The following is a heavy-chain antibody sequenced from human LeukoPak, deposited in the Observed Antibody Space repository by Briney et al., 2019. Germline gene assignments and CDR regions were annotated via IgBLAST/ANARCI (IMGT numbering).Heavy chain of an antibody. Sequence: PRGSLRLSCAASGXTFSSYWLYWVRQAPGKGLVWVSRIKSDGSSTSYADSVKGRFTISRDNAKNTLYLQMNSLRAEDTAVYFCASLYCGGDCSYWGQGTLVTVSS. CDR2: IKSDGSST. V-gene: IGHV3-74*01. J-gene: IGHJ4*02. CDR1: GXTFSSYW. CDR3: ASLYCGGDCSY. D-gene: IGHD2-21*02.